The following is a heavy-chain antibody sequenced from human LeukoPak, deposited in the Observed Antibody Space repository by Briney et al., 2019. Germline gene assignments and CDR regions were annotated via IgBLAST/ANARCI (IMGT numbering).Heavy chain of an antibody. CDR2: ISGSGGST. CDR1: GFTFSSYA. J-gene: IGHJ4*02. Sequence: GSLRLSCAASGFTFSSYAMSWVRQAPGKGLEWVSAISGSGGSTYYADSVKGRFTISRDNSKNTLYLQMNSLRAEDTAVYYCAKDWGSSSSWYSDYWGQGTLVTVSS. CDR3: AKDWGSSSSWYSDY. V-gene: IGHV3-23*01. D-gene: IGHD6-13*01.